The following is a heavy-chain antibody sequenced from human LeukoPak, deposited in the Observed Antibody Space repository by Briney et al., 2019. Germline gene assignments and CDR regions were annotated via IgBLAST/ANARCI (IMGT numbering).Heavy chain of an antibody. CDR3: ARGPTYVRDIVVVPAAMIRVWFDP. V-gene: IGHV3-7*01. D-gene: IGHD2-2*01. Sequence: GGSLRLSCAASGFAFSTYWMDWVRQAPGKGLEWVGNINQDGSVKHYVDSVRGRFTISRDNARNSVYLQMNALRVEDTAVYYCARGPTYVRDIVVVPAAMIRVWFDPWGQGTLVTVSS. J-gene: IGHJ5*02. CDR1: GFAFSTYW. CDR2: INQDGSVK.